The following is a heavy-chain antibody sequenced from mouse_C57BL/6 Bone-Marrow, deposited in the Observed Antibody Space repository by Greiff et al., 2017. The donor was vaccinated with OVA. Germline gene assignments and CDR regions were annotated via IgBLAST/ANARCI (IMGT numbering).Heavy chain of an antibody. J-gene: IGHJ2*01. V-gene: IGHV3-8*01. CDR2: ISYSGST. D-gene: IGHD2-5*01. CDR3: ARYAAYYSNYVYYFDY. CDR1: GYSITSDY. Sequence: DVKLQESGPGLAKPSQTLSLTCSVTGYSITSDYWNWIRKFPGNKLEYMGYISYSGSTYYNPSLKSRISITRDTSKNQYYLQLNSVTTEDTATYYGARYAAYYSNYVYYFDYWGQGTTLTVSS.